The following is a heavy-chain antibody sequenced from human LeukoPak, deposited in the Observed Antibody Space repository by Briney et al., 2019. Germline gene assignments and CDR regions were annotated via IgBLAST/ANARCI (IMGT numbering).Heavy chain of an antibody. CDR1: GFTFSSYS. CDR2: ISSSSSYI. V-gene: IGHV3-21*01. D-gene: IGHD3-9*01. CDR3: ARDHHYDILTGYPWDYYYGMDV. J-gene: IGHJ6*04. Sequence: GGSLRLSCAASGFTFSSYSMNWVRQAPGKGLEWVSSISSSSSYIYYADSVKGRFTISRDNAKNSLYLQMNSLRAEDTAVYYCARDHHYDILTGYPWDYYYGMDVWGKGTAVTVSS.